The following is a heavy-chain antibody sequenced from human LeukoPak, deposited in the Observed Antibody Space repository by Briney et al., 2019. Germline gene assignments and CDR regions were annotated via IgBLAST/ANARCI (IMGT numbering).Heavy chain of an antibody. V-gene: IGHV4-59*08. CDR2: IYYSGST. CDR3: ARHRNQGSGKYYFDY. D-gene: IGHD3-10*01. Sequence: SETLSLTCTVSGGSISSYYWSWIRQPRGKGLEWIGYIYYSGSTNYNPSLKSRVTISVDTSKNQFSLKLSSVTAADTAVYYCARHRNQGSGKYYFDYWGQGTLVTVSS. CDR1: GGSISSYY. J-gene: IGHJ4*02.